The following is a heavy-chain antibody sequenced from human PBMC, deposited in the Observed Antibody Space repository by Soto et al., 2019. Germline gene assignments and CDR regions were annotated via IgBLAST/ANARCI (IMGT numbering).Heavy chain of an antibody. Sequence: QVQLVQSGAEVKNPGASVKVSCKASGYTFTSFDIHWVRQAPGQGLECMSIINPNGGSTNYAQNPQGRVTLTRDTSTNTVYMELSSLRSEDTAVYYCARGLTSGDYWGQGTLVTVSS. CDR3: ARGLTSGDY. CDR2: INPNGGST. V-gene: IGHV1-46*01. J-gene: IGHJ4*02. CDR1: GYTFTSFD.